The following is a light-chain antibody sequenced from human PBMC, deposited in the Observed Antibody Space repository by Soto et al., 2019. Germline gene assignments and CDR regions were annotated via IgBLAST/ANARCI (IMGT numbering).Light chain of an antibody. J-gene: IGKJ5*01. CDR3: QQYGSPGT. CDR2: GAS. CDR1: QSVSSSY. V-gene: IGKV3-20*01. Sequence: SPGTLSLSPGERATLSCRASQSVSSSYLAWYQQKPGQAPRLLIYGASSRATGIPDRFSGSGSGTDFTLTISRLEPEDFAVYYCQQYGSPGTFGQGTRLEIK.